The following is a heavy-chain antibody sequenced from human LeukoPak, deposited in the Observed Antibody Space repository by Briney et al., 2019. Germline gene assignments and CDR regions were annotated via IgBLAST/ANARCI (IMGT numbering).Heavy chain of an antibody. V-gene: IGHV3-33*01. J-gene: IGHJ4*02. CDR2: IWYDGSNK. Sequence: GGSLRLSCAASGFTFSTYGMHWVRQAPGKGLEWLTDIWYDGSNKYYTDSVKGRFTISRDNSKNTLYLQMSSLRAEDTAAYYCARDSNSYGSGATIDYWGQGTLVTVSS. D-gene: IGHD3-10*01. CDR3: ARDSNSYGSGATIDY. CDR1: GFTFSTYG.